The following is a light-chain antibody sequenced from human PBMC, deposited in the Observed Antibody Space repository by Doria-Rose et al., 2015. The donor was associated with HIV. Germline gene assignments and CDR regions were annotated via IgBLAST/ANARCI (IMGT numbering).Light chain of an antibody. Sequence: TCGGNNMASKSVHWYQQRPGQAPVLVVYDDRDRPSGIPERFSGSNSGNTATLTISRVEAGDEADYYCHVWDSSDHPVVLGGGTKLTVL. V-gene: IGLV3-21*02. CDR2: DDR. J-gene: IGLJ2*01. CDR3: HVWDSSDHPVV. CDR1: NMASKS.